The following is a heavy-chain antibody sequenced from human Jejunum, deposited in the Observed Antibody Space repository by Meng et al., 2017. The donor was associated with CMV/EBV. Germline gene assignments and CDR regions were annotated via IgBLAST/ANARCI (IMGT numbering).Heavy chain of an antibody. CDR1: TFGATW. J-gene: IGHJ4*02. Sequence: TFGATWMTWVRQARGQGLEWVATMQNDGSEKYFLGSVKGRFAISRDNANKALYLQMTSLRAEDTAVYYCARDMYYDYWSAYYPPDYWGQGTLVTVSS. CDR2: MQNDGSEK. CDR3: ARDMYYDYWSAYYPPDY. V-gene: IGHV3-7*01. D-gene: IGHD3-3*01.